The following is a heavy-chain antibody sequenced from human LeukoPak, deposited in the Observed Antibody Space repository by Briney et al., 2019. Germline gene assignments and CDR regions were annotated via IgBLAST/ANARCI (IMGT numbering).Heavy chain of an antibody. CDR2: IDSDGSST. J-gene: IGHJ4*02. Sequence: GSLRLSCAASGFTFSSYWMHWVRRAPGKGLVWVSGIDSDGSSTSYADSVKGRFTISRDNAKNTLYLQMNSLRADDTAVYYCIRRGAATGISDYWGQGTLVTVSS. CDR3: IRRGAATGISDY. D-gene: IGHD6-13*01. V-gene: IGHV3-74*01. CDR1: GFTFSSYW.